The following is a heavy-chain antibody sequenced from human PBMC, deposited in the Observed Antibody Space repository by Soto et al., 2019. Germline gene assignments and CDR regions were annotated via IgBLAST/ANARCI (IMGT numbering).Heavy chain of an antibody. J-gene: IGHJ6*02. D-gene: IGHD6-13*01. CDR1: GGTFSSFA. CDR2: IIPIFGSA. Sequence: GASVKVSCKASGGTFSSFAISWVRQAPGQGLQLMGGIIPIFGSAAYTQNFQGRVTITADESTTTAYMELSSLRSEDTAVYYCARGLRGLMAAAGTDLYYYGMDVWGQGTTVTVSS. CDR3: ARGLRGLMAAAGTDLYYYGMDV. V-gene: IGHV1-69*13.